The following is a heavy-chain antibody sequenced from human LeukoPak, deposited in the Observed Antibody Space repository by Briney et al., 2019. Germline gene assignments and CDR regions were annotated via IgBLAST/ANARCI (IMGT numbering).Heavy chain of an antibody. Sequence: PSETLSLTCAVYGGSFSGYYWSWIRQPPGKGLEWIGEINHSGNTNYSPSLKSRVTMSTDKSKNEFSLRLTSVTAADTAVYYCARAGVWSPAVWGQGTLVTVSS. J-gene: IGHJ4*02. CDR2: INHSGNT. V-gene: IGHV4-34*01. D-gene: IGHD2-8*02. CDR1: GGSFSGYY. CDR3: ARAGVWSPAV.